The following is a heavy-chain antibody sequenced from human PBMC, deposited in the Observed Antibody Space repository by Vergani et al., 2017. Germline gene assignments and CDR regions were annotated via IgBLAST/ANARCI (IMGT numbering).Heavy chain of an antibody. CDR3: AKVNPRNSSYDYLYCYHAMDV. CDR1: GFTFNHYA. Sequence: EVQLLESGGDLVQPGGSLRLSCAASGFTFNHYAMNWVRQAPGKGLEWVSGISGSGGSTYYAGSVKGRFTISRDSSKNTLYLQMNILSAGDTAVYVRAKVNPRNSSYDYLYCYHAMDVWGQGTTVTVSS. D-gene: IGHD5-12*01. V-gene: IGHV3-23*01. CDR2: ISGSGGST. J-gene: IGHJ6*02.